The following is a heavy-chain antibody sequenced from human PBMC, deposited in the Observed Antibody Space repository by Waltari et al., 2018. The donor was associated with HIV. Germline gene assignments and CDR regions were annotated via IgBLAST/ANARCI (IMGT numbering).Heavy chain of an antibody. Sequence: QVQLVQSGGGLVKPGGSLRLSCAASGFIFSDYYSSWISQGPGKGPELIVYIRSSWTTNLHADFVKPRFTTTRDKARQSRSLQMNRMSADDSAVYYCAGASSVPVRAAFVIWSLGSLVIVSP. J-gene: IGHJ3*02. CDR3: AGASSVPVRAAFVI. CDR2: IRSSWTTN. CDR1: GFIFSDYY. V-gene: IGHV3-11*01. D-gene: IGHD6-6*01.